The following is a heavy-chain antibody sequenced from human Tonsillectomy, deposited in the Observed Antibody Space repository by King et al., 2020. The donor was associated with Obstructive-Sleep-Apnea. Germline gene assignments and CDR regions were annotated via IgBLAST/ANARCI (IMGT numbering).Heavy chain of an antibody. CDR2: ISAYNGNT. J-gene: IGHJ5*02. CDR3: ARTGVVAATLGDNWFDP. D-gene: IGHD2-15*01. Sequence: QLVQSGAEVKKTVASVKVSCKASGYTFTSYGISWVRQAPGQGLERMGCISAYNGNTNYAQKLQGRVTMTTDTSTSTAYMELRSLRSDDTAVYYCARTGVVAATLGDNWFDPWGQGTLVTVSS. V-gene: IGHV1-18*04. CDR1: GYTFTSYG.